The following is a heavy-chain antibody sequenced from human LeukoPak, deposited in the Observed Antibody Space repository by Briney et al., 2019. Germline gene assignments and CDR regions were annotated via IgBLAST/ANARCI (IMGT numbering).Heavy chain of an antibody. D-gene: IGHD6-6*01. CDR2: IYTSGST. J-gene: IGHJ4*02. CDR3: ARNGEYSTSRYFDY. Sequence: SETLSLTCTVSGGSISSGSYCWSWIRQPAGKGLEWIGRIYTSGSTNYSPSLKSRVTISIDTSKNQFSLKLSSVTAADTAVYYCARNGEYSTSRYFDYWGQGTLVIVSS. CDR1: GGSISSGSYC. V-gene: IGHV4-61*02.